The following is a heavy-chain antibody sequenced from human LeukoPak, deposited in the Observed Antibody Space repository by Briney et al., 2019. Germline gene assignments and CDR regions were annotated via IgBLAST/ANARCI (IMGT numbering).Heavy chain of an antibody. D-gene: IGHD6-19*01. CDR3: ARAKAGHLDY. Sequence: GGSLRLSCAASGFTFSSYWMHWVRQAPGKGPVWVSRINSDGSSTSYADSVKGRFTISRDNAKNTLYLQMNSLRAEDTAVYYCARAKAGHLDYWGQGTLVTVSS. CDR1: GFTFSSYW. J-gene: IGHJ4*02. V-gene: IGHV3-74*01. CDR2: INSDGSST.